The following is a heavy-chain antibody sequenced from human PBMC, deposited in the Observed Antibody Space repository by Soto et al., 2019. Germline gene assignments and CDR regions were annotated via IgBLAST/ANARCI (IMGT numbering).Heavy chain of an antibody. CDR1: GAYVSATGYY. J-gene: IGHJ4*01. CDR3: ARVQRFCPAR. D-gene: IGHD3-3*01. V-gene: IGHV4-31*11. CDR2: IDSSGSS. Sequence: PSETLSLTCVVSGAYVSATGYYWSWIRQHPGKGLEWIGYIDSSGSSYYSPSLKSRLSLSIDTSKNDFSLKLTSVTAADTAIYYCARVQRFCPARWGHGTLVTFSS.